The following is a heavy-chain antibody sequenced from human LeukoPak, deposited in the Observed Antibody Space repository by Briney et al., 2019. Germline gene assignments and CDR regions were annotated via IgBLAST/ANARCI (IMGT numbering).Heavy chain of an antibody. J-gene: IGHJ4*02. D-gene: IGHD2-15*01. CDR2: IYSGGST. CDR3: ASRHCSGGRCYFAGADPFDY. CDR1: GFTVSSTY. V-gene: IGHV3-53*01. Sequence: GGSLRLSCAASGFTVSSTYMSWVRQAPGKGLEWVSVIYSGGSTSYVDSVKGRFTTSRDNSKNTLYLQMNSLRAEDTAVYYCASRHCSGGRCYFAGADPFDYWGQGTLVTASS.